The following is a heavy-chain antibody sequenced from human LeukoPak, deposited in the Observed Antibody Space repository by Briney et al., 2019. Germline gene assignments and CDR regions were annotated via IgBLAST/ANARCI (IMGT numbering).Heavy chain of an antibody. Sequence: SETLSLTGAVYGASFSGYYWSWIRQPPGKGLEWIGEINHSGSTNYNPSLKSRVTISVDTSNNQFSLKLSSVTAADTAVYYCARVLTGTMFHYWGQGTLVTVSS. D-gene: IGHD1-7*01. J-gene: IGHJ4*02. CDR1: GASFSGYY. CDR3: ARVLTGTMFHY. CDR2: INHSGST. V-gene: IGHV4-34*01.